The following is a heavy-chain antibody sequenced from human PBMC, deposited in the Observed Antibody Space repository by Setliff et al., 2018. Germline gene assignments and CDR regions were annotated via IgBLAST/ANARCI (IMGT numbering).Heavy chain of an antibody. J-gene: IGHJ3*02. V-gene: IGHV1-24*01. CDR2: FDPEDGET. Sequence: GASVKVSCKVSGYTLTELSRHWVRQAPGKGLEWMGGFDPEDGETIYAQKFQGRVTMTEDTSTDTAYMELSSLRSEDTAVYYCATTHYDRSGYYYLERSAFDIWGQGTMVTVSS. CDR3: ATTHYDRSGYYYLERSAFDI. D-gene: IGHD3-22*01. CDR1: GYTLTELS.